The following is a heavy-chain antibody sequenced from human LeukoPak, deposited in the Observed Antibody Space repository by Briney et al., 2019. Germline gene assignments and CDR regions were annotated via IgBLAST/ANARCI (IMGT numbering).Heavy chain of an antibody. CDR3: ATMASADNWFDP. CDR1: GYTFTAYY. V-gene: IGHV1-2*02. CDR2: INPDSGGT. D-gene: IGHD6-13*01. Sequence: ASVTVSCKASGYTFTAYYVHWVRQAPGQGLEWMGWINPDSGGTNYAQKFRGRVTMTRDMSITTAYMELSRLTSDDTAFYYCATMASADNWFDPWGQGTLVAVSS. J-gene: IGHJ5*02.